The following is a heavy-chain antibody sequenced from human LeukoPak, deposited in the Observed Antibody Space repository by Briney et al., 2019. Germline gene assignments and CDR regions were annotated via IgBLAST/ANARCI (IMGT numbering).Heavy chain of an antibody. CDR3: AREVSGWYPHYYYYGMDV. CDR2: ISSSSSYI. V-gene: IGHV3-21*01. J-gene: IGHJ6*02. CDR1: GFTFSSYS. Sequence: GGSLRLSCAASGFTFSSYSMNWVRQAPGKGLEWVSSISSSSSYIYYADSVKGRFTISRDNAKNSLYLQMNSLRAEDTAVYYCAREVSGWYPHYYYYGMDVWGQGTTVTVSS. D-gene: IGHD6-19*01.